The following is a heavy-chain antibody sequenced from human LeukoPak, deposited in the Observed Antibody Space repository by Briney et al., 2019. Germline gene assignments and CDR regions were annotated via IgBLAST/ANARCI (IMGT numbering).Heavy chain of an antibody. CDR1: GFTFSSYG. CDR3: AKKPRDYFDY. V-gene: IGHV3-30*18. CDR2: ISYDGSNK. J-gene: IGHJ4*02. Sequence: PGGFLRLSCAASGFTFSSYGMHWVRQAPGKGLEWVAVISYDGSNKYYADSVKGRFTISRDNSKNTLYLQMNSLRAEDTAVYYCAKKPRDYFDYWGQGTLVTVSS.